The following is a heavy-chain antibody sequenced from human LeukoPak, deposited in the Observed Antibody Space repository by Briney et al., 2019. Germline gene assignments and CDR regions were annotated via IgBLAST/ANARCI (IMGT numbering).Heavy chain of an antibody. D-gene: IGHD1-26*01. V-gene: IGHV3-7*01. CDR3: ARDPYSGNYGDYYYYYMDV. CDR1: GFTFSSYW. J-gene: IGHJ6*03. CDR2: INQDGSSK. Sequence: GGSLRLSCAVSGFTFSSYWMGWVRQAPGKGLAWVANINQDGSSKYYEDSVKGRFTISRDNAKSSLYLQMNSLRDEDTAVYYCARDPYSGNYGDYYYYYMDVWGKGTTVTISS.